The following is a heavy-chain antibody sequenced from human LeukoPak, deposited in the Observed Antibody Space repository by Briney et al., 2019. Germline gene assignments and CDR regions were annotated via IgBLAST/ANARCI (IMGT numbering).Heavy chain of an antibody. CDR2: IRQDGSEK. CDR1: GFIFSSYW. J-gene: IGHJ4*02. D-gene: IGHD3-10*01. Sequence: GGSLRLSCAASGFIFSSYWMNWVRQAPGKGLEWVANIRQDGSEKYYVDSVKDRFTISRDNAKNSLYLQMNSLRAEDTAVYYCAKNLFEGPGEELKYWGQGTLVTVSS. V-gene: IGHV3-7*01. CDR3: AKNLFEGPGEELKY.